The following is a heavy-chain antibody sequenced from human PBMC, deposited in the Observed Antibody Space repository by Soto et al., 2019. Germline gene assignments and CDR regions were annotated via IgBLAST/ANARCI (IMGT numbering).Heavy chain of an antibody. J-gene: IGHJ6*02. Sequence: SETLSLTCTVSGGSISSGGYYWSWIRQHPGKGLEWIGYIYYSGSTYYNPSLKSRVTISVDTSKNQFSLKLSSVTAADTAVYYCAGYRAYYYAGMDVWGQGTTVTFYS. V-gene: IGHV4-31*03. CDR1: GGSISSGGYY. D-gene: IGHD6-13*01. CDR3: AGYRAYYYAGMDV. CDR2: IYYSGST.